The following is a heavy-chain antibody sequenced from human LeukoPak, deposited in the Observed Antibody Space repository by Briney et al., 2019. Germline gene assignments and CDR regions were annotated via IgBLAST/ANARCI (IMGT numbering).Heavy chain of an antibody. D-gene: IGHD3-9*01. V-gene: IGHV4-34*01. J-gene: IGHJ4*02. Sequence: SETLSLTCAVYGGSITGYYWSWVRQTPGRGLEWVGEIHYTGATSYNPSLKSRATISTDTSKNQFSLRLSSVTAADTAVHYCARGNILTGYCFDFWGQGALVTVSS. CDR3: ARGNILTGYCFDF. CDR1: GGSITGYY. CDR2: IHYTGAT.